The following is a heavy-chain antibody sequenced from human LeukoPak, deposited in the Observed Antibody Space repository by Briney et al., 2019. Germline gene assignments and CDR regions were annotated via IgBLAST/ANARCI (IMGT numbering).Heavy chain of an antibody. V-gene: IGHV4-59*12. CDR1: GGSISSYY. CDR2: IYYSGST. D-gene: IGHD1-26*01. CDR3: ARAIVGATVLYYFDY. J-gene: IGHJ4*02. Sequence: PSETLSLTCTVSGGSISSYYWSWIRQPPGKGLEWIGYIYYSGSTNYNPSLKSRVTISVDTSKNQFSLKLSSVTAADTAVYYCARAIVGATVLYYFDYWGQGTLVTVSS.